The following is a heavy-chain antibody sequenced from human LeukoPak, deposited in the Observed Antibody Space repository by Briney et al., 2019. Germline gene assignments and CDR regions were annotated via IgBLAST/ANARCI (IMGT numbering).Heavy chain of an antibody. V-gene: IGHV4-39*01. CDR3: AKQTGSGLFILP. CDR2: IYYTGDT. J-gene: IGHJ4*02. D-gene: IGHD3/OR15-3a*01. CDR1: GVSISSSNSY. Sequence: SETLSLTCSVSGVSISSSNSYWGWIRQPPGKGLEWIGSIYYTGDTYYNASLKSRVTISIDTSKNQFSLKLTSVTAADTAVYYCAKQTGSGLFILPGGQGTLVTVSS.